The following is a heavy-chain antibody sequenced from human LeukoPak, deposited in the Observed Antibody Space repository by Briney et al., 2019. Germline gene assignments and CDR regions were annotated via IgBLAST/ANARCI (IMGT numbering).Heavy chain of an antibody. V-gene: IGHV3-15*01. CDR3: TTDGWSMNAFDI. Sequence: GESLRLSCAASGFTSSNAWMSWVRQAPGKGLEWVGRIKSKTDGGTTDYAAPVKGRFTISRDDSKNTLYLQMNSLKTEDTAVYYCTTDGWSMNAFDIWGQGTMVTVSS. CDR2: IKSKTDGGTT. J-gene: IGHJ3*02. CDR1: GFTSSNAW. D-gene: IGHD2-15*01.